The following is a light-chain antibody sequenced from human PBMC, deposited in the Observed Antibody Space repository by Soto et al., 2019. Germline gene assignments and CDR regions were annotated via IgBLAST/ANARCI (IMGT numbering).Light chain of an antibody. CDR3: QQSYTT. J-gene: IGKJ2*01. CDR1: QSISSY. Sequence: DIQMTQSPSSLSASVGDRVTITCRASQSISSYLNWYQQKPGKAPKLLIYAASSLQSGVPSRFSGIGSATDFALTISSLQPEDFATYYCQQSYTTFGQGTKLEIK. V-gene: IGKV1-39*01. CDR2: AAS.